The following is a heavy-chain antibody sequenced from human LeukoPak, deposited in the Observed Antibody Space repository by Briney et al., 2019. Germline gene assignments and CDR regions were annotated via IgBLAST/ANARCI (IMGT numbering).Heavy chain of an antibody. J-gene: IGHJ4*02. CDR1: GGSLRIYY. Sequence: SETLSLTCTVSGGSLRIYYWSWIRQFPGKGLDWIGNIYYTGGTNYNPSLKSRVTISIDTSRSQFSLRLSSVTAADTAVYYCARNFGSSGYGSGSFHQWGQGTLVTVSS. CDR2: IYYTGGT. CDR3: ARNFGSSGYGSGSFHQ. V-gene: IGHV4-59*01. D-gene: IGHD3-10*01.